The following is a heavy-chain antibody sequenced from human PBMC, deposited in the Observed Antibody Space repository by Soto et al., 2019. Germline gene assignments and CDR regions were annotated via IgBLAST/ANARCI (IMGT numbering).Heavy chain of an antibody. D-gene: IGHD3-10*01. CDR2: IYYSGST. CDR1: GDSITTNY. CDR3: ARVLGFYGAGDDTPAGFAY. J-gene: IGHJ4*02. V-gene: IGHV4-59*08. Sequence: PSETLSLTCTVSGDSITTNYWSWIRQPPGKGLEWIGNIYYSGSTNYDPSLKNRVTISVDTSKNQFSLKLSSVTAADTAVYYCARVLGFYGAGDDTPAGFAYWGQGTLVPVSS.